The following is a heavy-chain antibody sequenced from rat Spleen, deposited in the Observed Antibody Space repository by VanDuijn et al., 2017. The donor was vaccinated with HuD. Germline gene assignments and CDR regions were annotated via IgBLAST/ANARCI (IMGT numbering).Heavy chain of an antibody. D-gene: IGHD1-4*01. V-gene: IGHV2S8*01. CDR1: GFSLTSYG. CDR3: ARDYPCHCDY. Sequence: QVQLKESGPGLVQPSRTLSLTCTVSGFSLTSYGVSWVRQPPGKGLEWIAAIWSGGSTYYNSALKSRLSISRDTSKSQLLLKMNGLQTEVTARYFWARDYPCHCDYGGQGVMVTVSS. J-gene: IGHJ2*01. CDR2: IWSGGST.